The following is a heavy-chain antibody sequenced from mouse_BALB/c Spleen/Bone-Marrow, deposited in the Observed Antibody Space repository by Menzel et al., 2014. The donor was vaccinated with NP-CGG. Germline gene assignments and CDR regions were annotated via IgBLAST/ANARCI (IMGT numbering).Heavy chain of an antibody. CDR2: ISSVDSYT. D-gene: IGHD1-1*01. Sequence: EVQLVESGADLVKPGGSLKLSCAASGISFSTYGMSWVRQTPDKRLEWVATISSVDSYTFYPDSVKGRFTISRDNAKNTLYLQMSSLKSEVTAMYCCAFISTVAYWGQGTLVTVSA. J-gene: IGHJ3*01. V-gene: IGHV5-6*01. CDR1: GISFSTYG. CDR3: AFISTVAY.